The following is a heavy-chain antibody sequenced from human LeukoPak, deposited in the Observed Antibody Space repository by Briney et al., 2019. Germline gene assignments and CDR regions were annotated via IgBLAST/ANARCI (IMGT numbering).Heavy chain of an antibody. CDR1: GFTVSSNY. J-gene: IGHJ6*02. CDR2: IYSGGST. D-gene: IGHD2-2*01. Sequence: GGSLRLSCAASGFTVSSNYMSWVRQAPGKGLEWVSVIYSGGSTYYADSVKGRFTISRDNSKNTLYLQMNSLRAEDTAVYYCARVCSSSTSCSEGYYYGMDVWGQGTTVTVSS. V-gene: IGHV3-53*01. CDR3: ARVCSSSTSCSEGYYYGMDV.